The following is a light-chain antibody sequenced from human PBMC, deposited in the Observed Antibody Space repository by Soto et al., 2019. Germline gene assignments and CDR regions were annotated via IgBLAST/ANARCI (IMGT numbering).Light chain of an antibody. CDR2: GAS. Sequence: EIVMTQSPATLSVSPGERATLSCRASQSVSSNLAWYQQKPGQAPRLLIYGASIRATGIPARFSGSGSWTEFTLTISSLQSEDFAVYHCLNYGTLPYGFGQGTKVDIK. CDR3: LNYGTLPYG. CDR1: QSVSSN. V-gene: IGKV3-15*01. J-gene: IGKJ2*03.